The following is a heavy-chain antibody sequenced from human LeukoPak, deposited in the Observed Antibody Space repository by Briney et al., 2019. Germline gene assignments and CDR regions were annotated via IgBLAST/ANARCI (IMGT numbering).Heavy chain of an antibody. J-gene: IGHJ5*02. Sequence: ASVKVSCKASGYTFTRYYMHWVRQAPGQGLEWMGIISPCGDSTSYAQKFQGRVTMTRDTSSRTVYLDLSGLRSEDTAVYYCARGRDYYAITGYHNWFDAWGKGTLVTVSS. D-gene: IGHD3-22*01. CDR3: ARGRDYYAITGYHNWFDA. CDR1: GYTFTRYY. V-gene: IGHV1-46*01. CDR2: ISPCGDST.